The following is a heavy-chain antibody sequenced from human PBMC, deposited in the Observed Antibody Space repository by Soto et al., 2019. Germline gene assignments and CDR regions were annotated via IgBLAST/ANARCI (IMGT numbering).Heavy chain of an antibody. D-gene: IGHD3-10*01. J-gene: IGHJ5*02. Sequence: QVQLVQSGAEVKKPGASVKVSCKASGYTFTSYYMHWVRQAPGQGLEWMGIINPSGGSTSYAQKFQGRVTMTRDTSTSTVYMELSSLRSEDTAVYYCARGAPAGFPGDWFDPWGQGTLVTVSS. CDR2: INPSGGST. CDR1: GYTFTSYY. V-gene: IGHV1-46*01. CDR3: ARGAPAGFPGDWFDP.